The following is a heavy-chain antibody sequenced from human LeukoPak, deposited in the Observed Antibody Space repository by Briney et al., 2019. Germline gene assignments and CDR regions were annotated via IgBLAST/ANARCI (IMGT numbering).Heavy chain of an antibody. D-gene: IGHD6-19*01. CDR1: GFTFSSYA. CDR2: ISASGGST. V-gene: IGHV3-23*01. J-gene: IGHJ5*02. Sequence: GGSLRLSCAASGFTFSSYAMSWVRQAPGKGLQWVSGISASGGSTHHADSVKGRFTISRDNSKNTLYLQMNSLRAEDTAVYYCAKGIYSSGWYSWFDPWGQGTLVTVSS. CDR3: AKGIYSSGWYSWFDP.